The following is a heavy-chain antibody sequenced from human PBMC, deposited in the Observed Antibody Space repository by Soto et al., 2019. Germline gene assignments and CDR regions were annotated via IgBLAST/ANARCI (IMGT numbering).Heavy chain of an antibody. J-gene: IGHJ4*02. CDR1: GGSISSYY. CDR2: IYSSGST. D-gene: IGHD1-1*01. Sequence: QVQLLESRPGLVKPSETLSLTCTVSGGSISSYYWSWLRQPPGQGLEWIGYIYSSGSTNDNPSLKCRVTVSVDTSKNPFSLKLISVTAVDTAVYYCARRNGGGFDYWGKGTLVRVS. CDR3: ARRNGGGFDY. V-gene: IGHV4-59*08.